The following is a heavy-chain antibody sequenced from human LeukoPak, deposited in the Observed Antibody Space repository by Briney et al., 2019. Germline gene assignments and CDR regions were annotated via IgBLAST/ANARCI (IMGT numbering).Heavy chain of an antibody. Sequence: GGSLRLSCAASGFSVSGHYMSWVRQAPGKGLQWVSILFTDGTTYYADSVRGRFAISRDSYRNTLYLHMTGLRADDTALYFCARDRPYYDKGDMDVWGHGTMVTVSS. CDR3: ARDRPYYDKGDMDV. D-gene: IGHD3-16*01. CDR2: LFTDGTT. V-gene: IGHV3-53*01. J-gene: IGHJ6*02. CDR1: GFSVSGHY.